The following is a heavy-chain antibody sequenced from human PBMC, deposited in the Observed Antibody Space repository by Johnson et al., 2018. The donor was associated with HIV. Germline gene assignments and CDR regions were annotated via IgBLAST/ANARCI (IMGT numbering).Heavy chain of an antibody. CDR3: ARELRGPDAFDI. V-gene: IGHV3-30-3*01. Sequence: QVQLVESGGGVVQAGRSLRLSCAASGFSFSSYALHWVRQAPGKGLEWVAAVSYETTNKNYADSVEGRFTISRDNSKSTLILQMNGLREEDTAIYYCARELRGPDAFDIWGQGTMVTVSS. CDR1: GFSFSSYA. CDR2: VSYETTNK. J-gene: IGHJ3*02.